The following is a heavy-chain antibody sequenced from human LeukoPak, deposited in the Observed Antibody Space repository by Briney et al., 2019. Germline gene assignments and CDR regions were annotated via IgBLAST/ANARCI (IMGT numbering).Heavy chain of an antibody. Sequence: GGSLRLSCTASGFTFSNYDMHWVRQAPGKGLEWVSAITSGGSYIYYAYSVKGRFTISRDNAENSLYLQMNSLRAEDTAVYFCARGEEKATINALDSWGQGTLVTVSS. V-gene: IGHV3-21*01. CDR3: ARGEEKATINALDS. D-gene: IGHD5-24*01. J-gene: IGHJ4*02. CDR2: ITSGGSYI. CDR1: GFTFSNYD.